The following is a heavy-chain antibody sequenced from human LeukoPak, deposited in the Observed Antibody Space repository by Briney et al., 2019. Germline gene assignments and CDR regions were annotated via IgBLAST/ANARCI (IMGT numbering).Heavy chain of an antibody. V-gene: IGHV3-48*03. J-gene: IGHJ4*02. CDR2: ISSSGSTI. D-gene: IGHD2-15*01. CDR1: GFTFSSYE. CDR3: ASLYFLGYCSGGSCYFDY. Sequence: PGGSLRLSCAASGFTFSSYEMNWVRQAPGKGLEGVSYISSSGSTIYYADSVKGRFTISRDNAKNSLYLQMNSLRAEDTAVYYCASLYFLGYCSGGSCYFDYWGQGTLVTVSS.